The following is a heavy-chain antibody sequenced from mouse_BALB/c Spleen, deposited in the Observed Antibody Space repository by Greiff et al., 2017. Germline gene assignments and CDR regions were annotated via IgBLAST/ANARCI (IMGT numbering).Heavy chain of an antibody. D-gene: IGHD3-1*01. CDR1: GFPFGTFG. Sequence: EVQGVESGGALVRPGGSGKLSCPASGFPFGTFGFPWVRQAPEKGLEWVAYISSGSSTIYYADTVKGRFTISRDNPKNTLFLQMTSLRSEDTAMYYCARGGFGYYFDYWGQGTTLTVSS. V-gene: IGHV5-17*02. J-gene: IGHJ2*01. CDR2: ISSGSSTI. CDR3: ARGGFGYYFDY.